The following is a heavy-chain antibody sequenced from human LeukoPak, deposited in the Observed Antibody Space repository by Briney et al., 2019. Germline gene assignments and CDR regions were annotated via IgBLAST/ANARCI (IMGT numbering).Heavy chain of an antibody. CDR2: INAGNGDT. CDR1: EYPFSRSV. D-gene: IGHD2-2*01. J-gene: IGHJ5*02. Sequence: ASVKVSCKASEYPFSRSVIHWVRQAPGQRLEWMGWINAGNGDTEYSQNFQGRVTITRDTSASTAYMELSSLRSEDTSVYYCAREVVVVPAAINNWFDPWGQGTLVTVSS. V-gene: IGHV1-3*01. CDR3: AREVVVVPAAINNWFDP.